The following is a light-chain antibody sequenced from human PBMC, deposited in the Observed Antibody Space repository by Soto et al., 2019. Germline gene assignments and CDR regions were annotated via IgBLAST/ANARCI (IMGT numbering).Light chain of an antibody. CDR3: LSFDSSLSVV. V-gene: IGLV1-40*01. CDR1: SSNIGAGYD. J-gene: IGLJ2*01. CDR2: GNT. Sequence: QSVLTQPPSVSGAPGQRVTISCTGSSSNIGAGYDVYWYQQLPGRAPKLLIYGNTNPPSGVPDRFSGSKSGTSASLAITGLQAEDEADYYCLSFDSSLSVVFGGGTKVTVL.